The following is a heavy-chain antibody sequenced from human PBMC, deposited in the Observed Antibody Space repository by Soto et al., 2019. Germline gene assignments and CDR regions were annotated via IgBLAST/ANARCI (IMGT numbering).Heavy chain of an antibody. D-gene: IGHD2-21*02. J-gene: IGHJ6*02. V-gene: IGHV3-73*02. CDR3: TLVTATYYYYYHGLDV. CDR1: GFTFSGSA. Sequence: EVQLVESGGGLVQPGGSLKLSCAASGFTFSGSAVHWVRQASGKGLEWVGRIRGKADNYATAYAASVKGRFTVSRDDSNRRAKLQMNSLKTEDTAVYYCTLVTATYYYYYHGLDVWGQGTTVTVSS. CDR2: IRGKADNYAT.